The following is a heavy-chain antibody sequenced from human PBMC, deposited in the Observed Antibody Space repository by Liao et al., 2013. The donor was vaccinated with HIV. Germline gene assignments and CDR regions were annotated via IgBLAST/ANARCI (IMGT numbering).Heavy chain of an antibody. CDR1: GGSISRSSHY. CDR2: VYYSGST. D-gene: IGHD3-16*01. J-gene: IGHJ4*02. Sequence: QLQLQESGPGLVKPSETLSLTCSVSGGSISRSSHYWGWIRQPPGRGLEWIGSVYYSGSTYYNPSLKSRVTISIDTSKNQFSLKLGSVTAADTAIYYCATVQRGSAPLYYFDYWGRGALVTVSS. V-gene: IGHV4-39*07. CDR3: ATVQRGSAPLYYFDY.